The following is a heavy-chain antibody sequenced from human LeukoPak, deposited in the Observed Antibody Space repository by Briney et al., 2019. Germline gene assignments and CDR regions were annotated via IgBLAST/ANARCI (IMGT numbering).Heavy chain of an antibody. CDR2: IDIDGTGT. CDR3: GTVFDH. CDR1: GFTVSSNY. J-gene: IGHJ4*02. V-gene: IGHV3-74*01. Sequence: GGSLRLSCAASGFTVSSNYMSWVRQAPGKGLVWVSRIDIDGTGTSYADSVKGRFTISRDNAKNTVSLQMNSLKAEDTAVYYCGTVFDHWGPGILVTVSP.